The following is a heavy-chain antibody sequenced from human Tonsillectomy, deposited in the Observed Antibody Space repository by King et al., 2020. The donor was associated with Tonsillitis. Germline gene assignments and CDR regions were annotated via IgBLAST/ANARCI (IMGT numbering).Heavy chain of an antibody. CDR1: GFSFSDYS. CDR2: ISSSDSTI. CDR3: ARYAEYYYEPSGRGALGREV. Sequence: VQLVESGGGLVKPGGSLRLSCAASGFSFSDYSMSWIRQAPGKGLECISYISSSDSTIYYADSVKGRFTISRDNAKNSLYLQMNSLRAEDTAVYYCARYAEYYYEPSGRGALGREVWGRGTTVSVP. D-gene: IGHD3-22*01. V-gene: IGHV3-11*01. J-gene: IGHJ6*02.